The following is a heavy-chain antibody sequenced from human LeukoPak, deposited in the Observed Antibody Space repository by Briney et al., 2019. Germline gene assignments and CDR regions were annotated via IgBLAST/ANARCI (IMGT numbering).Heavy chain of an antibody. J-gene: IGHJ4*02. CDR1: GGTFSSYA. Sequence: ASVKVSCKASGGTFSSYAISWVRQAPGQGLEWMGRIIPILGIANYAQKSQGRVTITADKSTSTAYMELSSLRSEDTAVYYCARVDTAMVSYYFDYWGQGTLVAVSS. V-gene: IGHV1-69*04. CDR3: ARVDTAMVSYYFDY. D-gene: IGHD5-18*01. CDR2: IIPILGIA.